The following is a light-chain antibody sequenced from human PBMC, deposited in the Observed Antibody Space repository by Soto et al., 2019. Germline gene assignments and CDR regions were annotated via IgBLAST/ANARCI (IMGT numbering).Light chain of an antibody. CDR1: QSVSSY. Sequence: EIVLTQSPATLSLSPGERATLSCRASQSVSSYLAWYQQKPGQAPRLLIYDASNRATDIPSRFSGSGSGTDFTLTISSLEPEDFAVYYCQRRGNWPPWTFGQGTKVDI. J-gene: IGKJ1*01. CDR3: QRRGNWPPWT. V-gene: IGKV3-11*01. CDR2: DAS.